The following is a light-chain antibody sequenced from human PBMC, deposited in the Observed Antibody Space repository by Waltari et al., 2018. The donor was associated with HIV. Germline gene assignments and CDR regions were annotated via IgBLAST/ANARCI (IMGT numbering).Light chain of an antibody. Sequence: DIVMTQSPDSLALSVGERATINCRSSRTILLNSNKTNYVAWYQQKPGQPPKLLISWASTRESGVPGRFSGSGSGTKFTLTISSLQTEDVAVYYCQEYFSSPLTFGGGTKVEIK. CDR3: QEYFSSPLT. CDR1: RTILLNSNKTNY. V-gene: IGKV4-1*01. J-gene: IGKJ4*01. CDR2: WAS.